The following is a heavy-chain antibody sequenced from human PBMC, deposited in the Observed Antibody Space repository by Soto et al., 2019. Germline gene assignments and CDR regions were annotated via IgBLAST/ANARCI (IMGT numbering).Heavy chain of an antibody. CDR3: AKASPYYYDSSGYFDL. CDR1: GFTFSSYA. V-gene: IGHV3-23*01. CDR2: ISGSGGST. Sequence: EVQLLESGGGLVQPGGSLRLSCAASGFTFSSYAMSWVRQAPGKGLEWVSAISGSGGSTYYADSVKGRFTISRDNSKNTRYLQMNSLRAEDTAVYYCAKASPYYYDSSGYFDLWGRVTLVTVSS. J-gene: IGHJ2*01. D-gene: IGHD3-22*01.